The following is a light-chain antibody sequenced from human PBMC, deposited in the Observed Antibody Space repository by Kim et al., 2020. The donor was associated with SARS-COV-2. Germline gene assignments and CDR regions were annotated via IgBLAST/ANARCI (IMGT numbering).Light chain of an antibody. V-gene: IGLV6-57*03. CDR2: NDG. J-gene: IGLJ2*01. Sequence: KTVTSACTRGSGRLATNYVHWYQRRPGSAPPTVIFNDGQRPSGVPDRFSGSIDSSSNSASLTISGLKTEDEADYYCQSTDTRIRVIFGGGTQLTVL. CDR3: QSTDTRIRVI. CDR1: SGRLATNY.